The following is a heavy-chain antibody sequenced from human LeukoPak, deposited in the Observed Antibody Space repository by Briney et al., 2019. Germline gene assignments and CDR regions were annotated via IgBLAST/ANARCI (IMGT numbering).Heavy chain of an antibody. CDR1: GGSISSYY. Sequence: PSETLSLTCTVSGGSISSYYWSWIRQPAGKGLEWIGRIYTSGSTNYNPSLKSRVTMSVDTSKNQFSLKLSSVTAADTAVYCCARGASGEGELLVDYWGQGTLVTVSS. D-gene: IGHD1-26*01. V-gene: IGHV4-4*07. CDR2: IYTSGST. CDR3: ARGASGEGELLVDY. J-gene: IGHJ4*02.